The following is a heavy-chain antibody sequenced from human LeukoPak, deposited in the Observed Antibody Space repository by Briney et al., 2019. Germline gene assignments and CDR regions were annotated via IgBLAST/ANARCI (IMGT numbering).Heavy chain of an antibody. V-gene: IGHV5-51*01. Sequence: GESLKISCKGSGYSFINYLIGWVRQMPGKGLEWMGIIYPGDSDTRYSPSFQGQVTISADKSISTAYLQWSSLKASDTAMYYCARRIVVVNDAFDIWGQGTMVTVSS. J-gene: IGHJ3*02. CDR1: GYSFINYL. CDR3: ARRIVVVNDAFDI. CDR2: IYPGDSDT. D-gene: IGHD2-21*01.